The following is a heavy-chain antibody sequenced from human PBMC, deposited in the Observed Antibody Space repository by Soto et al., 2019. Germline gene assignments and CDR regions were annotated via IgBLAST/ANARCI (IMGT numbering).Heavy chain of an antibody. CDR2: IYYSGST. J-gene: IGHJ3*02. CDR1: GGSISSYY. D-gene: IGHD2-21*02. CDR3: AGMEVTANYAFDI. Sequence: QVQLQESGPGLVKPSETLSLTCTVSGGSISSYYWSWIRQPPGKGLEWIGYIYYSGSTNYNPSLKSRVTISVDSSKNQLSLKLSSVTAADTAVYYCAGMEVTANYAFDIWGQGTMVTVSS. V-gene: IGHV4-59*01.